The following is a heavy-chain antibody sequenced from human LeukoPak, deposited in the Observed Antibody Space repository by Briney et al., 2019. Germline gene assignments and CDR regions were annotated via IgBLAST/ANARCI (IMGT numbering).Heavy chain of an antibody. J-gene: IGHJ3*02. Sequence: PSETLSLTCAVYGGSFSGYYWSWIRQPPGKGLEWLGEINHSGSTNYNPSLKSRVTISVDTSKNQFSLKLSSVTAADTAVYYCARRRYLAFDIWGQGTMVTVSS. V-gene: IGHV4-34*01. CDR2: INHSGST. CDR1: GGSFSGYY. CDR3: ARRRYLAFDI. D-gene: IGHD1-20*01.